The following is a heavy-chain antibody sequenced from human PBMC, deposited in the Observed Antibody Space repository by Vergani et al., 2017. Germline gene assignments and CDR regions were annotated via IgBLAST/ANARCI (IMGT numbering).Heavy chain of an antibody. CDR2: IYYSGST. Sequence: QVQLQESGPGLVKPSETLSLTCTVSGGSVSIGSYYWSWIRQPAGKGLEWIGYIYYSGSTNYNPSLKSRVTISVDTSKNQFSLKLSSLIAADTAGYYGAREHQPACGRNWYYDLWGRGTLVTVSS. CDR1: GGSVSIGSYY. CDR3: AREHQPACGRNWYYDL. J-gene: IGHJ2*01. D-gene: IGHD2-21*01. V-gene: IGHV4-61*10.